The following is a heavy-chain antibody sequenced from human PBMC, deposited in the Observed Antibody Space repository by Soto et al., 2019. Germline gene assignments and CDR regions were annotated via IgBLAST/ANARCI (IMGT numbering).Heavy chain of an antibody. CDR1: GFTFSSYA. V-gene: IGHV3-23*01. CDR3: ARSRAAVFDY. D-gene: IGHD6-13*01. J-gene: IGHJ4*02. CDR2: ISGSGGST. Sequence: EVQLLESGGGLVQPGGSLRLSCEASGFTFSSYAMSWVRQAPGKGLEWVSAISGSGGSTYYADSVKGRFTISRDNAKNTLYLQMNSLRAEDTAVYYCARSRAAVFDYWGQGTLVTVSS.